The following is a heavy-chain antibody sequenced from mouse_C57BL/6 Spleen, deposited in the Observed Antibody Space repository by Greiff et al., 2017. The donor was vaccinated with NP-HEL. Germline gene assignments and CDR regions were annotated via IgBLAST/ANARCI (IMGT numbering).Heavy chain of an antibody. CDR1: GYTFTSYW. CDR3: TRRDYYGMDWYFDV. J-gene: IGHJ1*03. D-gene: IGHD1-1*01. CDR2: IYPGNSDT. Sequence: EVQLQQSGTVLARPGASVKMSCKTSGYTFTSYWMHWVKQRPGQGLEWIGAIYPGNSDTSYNQKFKGKAKLTAVQSASTAYMELSSLTNEDSAVYYCTRRDYYGMDWYFDVWGTGTTVTVSS. V-gene: IGHV1-5*01.